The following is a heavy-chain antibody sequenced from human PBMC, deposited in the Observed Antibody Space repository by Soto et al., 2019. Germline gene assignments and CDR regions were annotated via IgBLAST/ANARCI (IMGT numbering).Heavy chain of an antibody. CDR2: IYYSGST. CDR1: GGSISSSSYY. CDR3: ARRSKSGWSTENFDY. D-gene: IGHD6-19*01. Sequence: SETLSLTCTVSGGSISSSSYYWGWIRQPPGKGLEWIGSIYYSGSTYYNPSLKSRVTISVDTSKNQFSLKLSSVTAADTAVYYCARRSKSGWSTENFDYWGQGTLVTVSS. V-gene: IGHV4-39*01. J-gene: IGHJ4*02.